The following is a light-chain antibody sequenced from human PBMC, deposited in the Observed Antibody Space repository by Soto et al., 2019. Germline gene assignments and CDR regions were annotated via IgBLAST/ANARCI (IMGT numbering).Light chain of an antibody. J-gene: IGKJ3*01. Sequence: DLQMTQSPSSLSASVGDRVTITCRASQSISSYLNWYEQKRGEAPTLLIDAASSLQSGLPSRFGGSGTGTHVTLTISCLQPEDFATYSCQQSYNTRFPFGPGTNVD. CDR1: QSISSY. CDR2: AAS. CDR3: QQSYNTRFP. V-gene: IGKV1-39*01.